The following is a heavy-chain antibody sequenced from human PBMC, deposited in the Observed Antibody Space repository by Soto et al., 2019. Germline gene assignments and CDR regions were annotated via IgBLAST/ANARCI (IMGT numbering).Heavy chain of an antibody. CDR2: IYYSGST. CDR1: GGSISSYY. J-gene: IGHJ6*02. V-gene: IGHV4-59*01. Sequence: SETLSLTCTVSGGSISSYYWSWIRQPPGKGLEWIGYIYYSGSTNYNPSLKSRVTISVDTSKNQFSLKLSSVTAADTAVYYCARGGYSYGFGSKYYYYGMDVWGQGTTVTVSS. CDR3: ARGGYSYGFGSKYYYYGMDV. D-gene: IGHD5-18*01.